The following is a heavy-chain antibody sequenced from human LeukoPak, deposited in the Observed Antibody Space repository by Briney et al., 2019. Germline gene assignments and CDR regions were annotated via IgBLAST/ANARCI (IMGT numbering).Heavy chain of an antibody. V-gene: IGHV3-30*04. CDR2: ISYDGSNK. CDR1: GFTFSSYA. D-gene: IGHD6-19*01. CDR3: ASEYSSGWYSVYYYYYGMDV. Sequence: PGRSLRLSCAASGFTFSSYAMHWVRQAPGKGLEWVAVISYDGSNKYYADSVKGRFTISRDNSKNTLSLQMNSLRAEDTAVYYCASEYSSGWYSVYYYYYGMDVWGQGTTVTVSS. J-gene: IGHJ6*02.